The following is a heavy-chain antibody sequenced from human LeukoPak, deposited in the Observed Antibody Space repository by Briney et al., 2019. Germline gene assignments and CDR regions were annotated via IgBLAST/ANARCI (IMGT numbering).Heavy chain of an antibody. V-gene: IGHV3-20*04. CDR3: VRDRCSSTSCHDSPNWFDP. CDR1: GFTFDDYG. J-gene: IGHJ5*02. D-gene: IGHD2-2*01. Sequence: GGSLRLSCAASGFTFDDYGMSWVRQAPGKGLEWISGVNWNGGSTGYADSVKGRFTISRDNAKNSLYLQMNSLRAEDTALYYCVRDRCSSTSCHDSPNWFDPWGPGNPGHRLL. CDR2: VNWNGGST.